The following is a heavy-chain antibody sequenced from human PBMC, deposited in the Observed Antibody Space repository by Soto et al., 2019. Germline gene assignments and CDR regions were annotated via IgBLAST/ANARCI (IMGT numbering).Heavy chain of an antibody. Sequence: ASVKVPCKVSGYTLTELSMHWVRQAPGKGLEWMGGFDPEDGETIYAQKFQGRVTMTEDTSTDTAYMELSSLRSEDTAVYYCATAHLHYGSGSYPDYWGQGTLVTVSS. V-gene: IGHV1-24*01. CDR1: GYTLTELS. CDR3: ATAHLHYGSGSYPDY. CDR2: FDPEDGET. D-gene: IGHD3-10*01. J-gene: IGHJ4*02.